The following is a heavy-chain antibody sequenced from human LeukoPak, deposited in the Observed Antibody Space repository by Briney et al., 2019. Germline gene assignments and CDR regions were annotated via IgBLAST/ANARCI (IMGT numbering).Heavy chain of an antibody. J-gene: IGHJ4*02. Sequence: GASVKVSCKAPGYTFTGYYMHWVRQAPGKGLEWMGGFDPEDGETIYAQKFQGRVTMTEDTSTDTAYMELSSLRSEDTAVYYCAARVYYDSSGPAFDYWGQGTLVTVSS. V-gene: IGHV1-24*01. CDR3: AARVYYDSSGPAFDY. D-gene: IGHD3-22*01. CDR1: GYTFTGYY. CDR2: FDPEDGET.